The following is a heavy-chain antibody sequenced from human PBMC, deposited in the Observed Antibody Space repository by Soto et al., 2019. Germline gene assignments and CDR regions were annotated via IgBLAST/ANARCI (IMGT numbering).Heavy chain of an antibody. D-gene: IGHD6-13*01. V-gene: IGHV3-23*01. CDR1: GFTFSSYA. J-gene: IGHJ4*02. CDR3: AKDPRAAAGTFDY. Sequence: PGGSLRLSCAASGFTFSSYAMSWVRQAPGKGLEWVSAISGSGGSTYNADTVKGRFTISRDNSKNTLYLQMNSLRAEYTAVYYCAKDPRAAAGTFDYWGQGTLVTVSS. CDR2: ISGSGGST.